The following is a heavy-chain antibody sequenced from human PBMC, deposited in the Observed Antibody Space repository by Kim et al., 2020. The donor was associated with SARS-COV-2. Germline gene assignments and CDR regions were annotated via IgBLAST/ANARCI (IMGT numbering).Heavy chain of an antibody. D-gene: IGHD3-10*01. J-gene: IGHJ6*02. CDR2: ISSSSNYI. CDR3: ARVGSFRDTDYYYYGMDV. CDR1: GFTFSSYS. Sequence: GGSLRLSCAASGFTFSSYSMNWVRQAPGKGLEWVSSISSSSNYIYYADPVKGRFTISRDNAKNSLYLQMNSLRAEDTAVYYCARVGSFRDTDYYYYGMDVWGQGTTVTVSS. V-gene: IGHV3-21*01.